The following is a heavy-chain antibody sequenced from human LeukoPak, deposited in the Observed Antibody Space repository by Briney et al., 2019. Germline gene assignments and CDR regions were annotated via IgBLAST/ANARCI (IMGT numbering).Heavy chain of an antibody. V-gene: IGHV3-30*14. CDR1: GFTFSSYA. CDR3: ARRRYSGSSQHFDY. J-gene: IGHJ4*02. D-gene: IGHD1-26*01. CDR2: IRYDGSNK. Sequence: SGGSLRLSCAASGFTFSSYAMHWVRQAPGKGLEWVAFIRYDGSNKYYADSVKGRFTISRDNSKNTLYLQMNSLRAEDTAVYYCARRRYSGSSQHFDYWGQGTLVTVSS.